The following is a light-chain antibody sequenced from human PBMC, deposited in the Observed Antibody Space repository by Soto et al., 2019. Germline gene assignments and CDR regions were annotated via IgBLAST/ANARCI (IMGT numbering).Light chain of an antibody. CDR1: QTISNY. V-gene: IGKV1-39*01. J-gene: IGKJ3*01. CDR2: ATS. Sequence: DIQMTQSPSSLSASVGDRVTITCRASQTISNYLNWYQQKPGKAPNLLIYATSSLQSGVPSRFSGSGSGTHFTLTISSLQPEDFATYYCQQGCNTPFTFGPGTKVNIK. CDR3: QQGCNTPFT.